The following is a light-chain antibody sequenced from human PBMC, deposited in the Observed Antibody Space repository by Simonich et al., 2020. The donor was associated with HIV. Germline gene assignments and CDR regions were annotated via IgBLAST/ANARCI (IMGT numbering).Light chain of an antibody. CDR1: QSVLYSASNKND. CDR3: QQYYRTPPT. V-gene: IGKV4-1*01. Sequence: DIVMTQYPDSLAVSLGVRATINCKSSQSVLYSASNKNDLAWYQQKPGQPPKLLIYWASTRESGVPDRFSGSGSGTDFPLTISSLQAEDVAVYYCQQYYRTPPTFGQGTKVEIK. J-gene: IGKJ1*01. CDR2: WAS.